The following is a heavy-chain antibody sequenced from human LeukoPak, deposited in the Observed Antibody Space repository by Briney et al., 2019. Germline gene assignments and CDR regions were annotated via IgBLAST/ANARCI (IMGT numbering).Heavy chain of an antibody. V-gene: IGHV4-4*07. CDR1: GGSISSYY. CDR2: IYTSGST. CDR3: ARTVAEEAFDI. J-gene: IGHJ3*02. D-gene: IGHD6-19*01. Sequence: ASETLSLTCTVPGGSISSYYWSWIGQPAGKGLEWIGRIYTSGSTNYNPSLKSRVTMSVDTSKNRFSLKLSSVTAADTAVYYCARTVAEEAFDIWGQGTMVTVSS.